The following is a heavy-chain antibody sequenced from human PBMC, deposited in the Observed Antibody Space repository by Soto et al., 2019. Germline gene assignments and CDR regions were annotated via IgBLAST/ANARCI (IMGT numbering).Heavy chain of an antibody. Sequence: EVQLVESGGGLVQPGGSLRLSCAASGFTFSSYWMSWVRQAPGKGLEWVANIKQDGSEKYYVDSVKGRFTISRDNAKNLLYLQMNSLRAEETAVYYCASAYPAGPDYWGQGTLVTVSS. V-gene: IGHV3-7*01. J-gene: IGHJ4*02. CDR3: ASAYPAGPDY. CDR2: IKQDGSEK. CDR1: GFTFSSYW.